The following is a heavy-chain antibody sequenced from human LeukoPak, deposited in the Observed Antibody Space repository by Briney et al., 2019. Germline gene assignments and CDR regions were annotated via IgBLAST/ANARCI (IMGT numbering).Heavy chain of an antibody. CDR2: IYYSGST. CDR1: VGSLSSSSYY. J-gene: IGHJ1*01. CDR3: VSKPRH. Sequence: PSETLSLTCTVSVGSLSSSSYYWGWIRQPPGKGLEWIGSIYYSGSTYYNPSLKSRVTISVDTSKNQFSLKLSSVTAADTAVYYCVSKPRHWGQGTLVTVSS. V-gene: IGHV4-39*01.